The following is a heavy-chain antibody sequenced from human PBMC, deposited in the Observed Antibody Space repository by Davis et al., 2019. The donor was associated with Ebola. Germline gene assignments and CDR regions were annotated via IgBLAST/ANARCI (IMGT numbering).Heavy chain of an antibody. CDR3: ARVDSSGWYYRLSY. Sequence: ASVKVSCKASGYSFPSYAMNWVRQAPGQGLEWMGWINTNTGNPTYAQGFTGRFVFSLDTSVSTAYLQISSLKAEDTAVYYCARVDSSGWYYRLSYWGQGTLVTVSS. V-gene: IGHV7-4-1*02. CDR2: INTNTGNP. CDR1: GYSFPSYA. J-gene: IGHJ4*02. D-gene: IGHD6-19*01.